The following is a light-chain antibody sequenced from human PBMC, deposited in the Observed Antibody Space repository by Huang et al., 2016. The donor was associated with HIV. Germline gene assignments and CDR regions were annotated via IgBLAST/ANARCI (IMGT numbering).Light chain of an antibody. CDR2: LGS. Sequence: DIVMTQSPLSLPVTPGEPASISCRSSQSLLNSNGYNYLDWYLQKPGQSPQLLIDLGSYRASGVPDRFSGSGSGTDFTLNITRMEAEDVGVYYCMQALQTPPTFGQGTKVEIK. CDR3: MQALQTPPT. V-gene: IGKV2-28*01. J-gene: IGKJ1*01. CDR1: QSLLNSNGYNY.